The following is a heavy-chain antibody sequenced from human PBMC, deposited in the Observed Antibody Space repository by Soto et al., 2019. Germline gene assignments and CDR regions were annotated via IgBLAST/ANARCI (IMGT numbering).Heavy chain of an antibody. CDR3: AREWPGYHCSGGSCYYGMVV. J-gene: IGHJ6*02. CDR2: INPNSGGT. CDR1: GYTFTGYY. D-gene: IGHD2-15*01. Sequence: ASVKVSCKASGYTFTGYYMHWVRQAPGQGLEWMGWINPNSGGTNYAQKFQGWVTMTRDTSISTAYMELSRLRSDDTAVYYCAREWPGYHCSGGSCYYGMVVWGQGTTVNVAS. V-gene: IGHV1-2*04.